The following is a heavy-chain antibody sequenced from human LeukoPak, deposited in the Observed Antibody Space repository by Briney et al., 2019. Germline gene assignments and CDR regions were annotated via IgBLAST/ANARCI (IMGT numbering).Heavy chain of an antibody. J-gene: IGHJ4*02. Sequence: SETLSLTCTVSGASISSYYWSWIRQPPGKGLEWIGYIFYSGSTHSNPSLKSRVTISVDTSKNQVSLSLSSMTAADTAVYYCARDTTYGGYTDWSQGTQVTVSS. V-gene: IGHV4-59*01. D-gene: IGHD5-12*01. CDR3: ARDTTYGGYTD. CDR2: IFYSGST. CDR1: GASISSYY.